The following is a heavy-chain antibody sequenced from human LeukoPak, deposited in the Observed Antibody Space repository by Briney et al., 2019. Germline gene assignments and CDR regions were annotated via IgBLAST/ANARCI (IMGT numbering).Heavy chain of an antibody. V-gene: IGHV3-7*04. D-gene: IGHD3-22*01. CDR1: GFTFSSYW. J-gene: IGHJ5*02. CDR2: IKQDGSEK. CDR3: ARVRYYYDSSGYYP. Sequence: PGGSLRLSCAASGFTFSSYWMSWVRQAPGKGLGWVANIKQDGSEKYYVDSVKGRFTISRDNAKNSLYLQMNSLRAEDTAVYYCARVRYYYDSSGYYPWGQGTLVTVSS.